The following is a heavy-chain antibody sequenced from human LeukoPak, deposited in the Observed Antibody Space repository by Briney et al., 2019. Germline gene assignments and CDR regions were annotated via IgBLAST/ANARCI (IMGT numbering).Heavy chain of an antibody. Sequence: PSETLSLTCAVYGGSFSGYYWSWIRQPPGKGLEWIGEINHSGSTNYNPSLKSRVTISVDTSKNQFSLKLSSVTAADTAVYYWAREEYCSGGSCSDYWGQGTLVTVSS. V-gene: IGHV4-34*01. CDR3: AREEYCSGGSCSDY. CDR2: INHSGST. CDR1: GGSFSGYY. D-gene: IGHD2-15*01. J-gene: IGHJ4*02.